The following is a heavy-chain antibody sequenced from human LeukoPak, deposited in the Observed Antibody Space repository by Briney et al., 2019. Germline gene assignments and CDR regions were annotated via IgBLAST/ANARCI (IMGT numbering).Heavy chain of an antibody. J-gene: IGHJ6*02. V-gene: IGHV3-33*01. Sequence: PGGSLRLSCAASGFTFSSYGMHWVRQAPGKGLEWVAVIWYDGSNKYYADSVKGRFTISRDNSKNTLYLQMNSLRAEDTAVYYCARAGIAAAGTTNGIDVWGQGTTVTVSS. CDR1: GFTFSSYG. CDR2: IWYDGSNK. CDR3: ARAGIAAAGTTNGIDV. D-gene: IGHD6-13*01.